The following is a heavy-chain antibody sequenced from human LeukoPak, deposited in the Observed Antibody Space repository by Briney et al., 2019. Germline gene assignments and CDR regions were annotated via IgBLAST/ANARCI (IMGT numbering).Heavy chain of an antibody. CDR2: ISAYNGNT. V-gene: IGHV1-18*01. CDR3: ARESRSGSWINWFDP. D-gene: IGHD3-10*01. J-gene: IGHJ5*02. Sequence: ASVKVSCKASGGTFSSYAISWVRQAPGQGLEWMGWISAYNGNTNYAQKLQGRVTMTTDTSTSTAYMELRGLRSDDTAVYYCARESRSGSWINWFDPWGQGTLVTVSS. CDR1: GGTFSSYA.